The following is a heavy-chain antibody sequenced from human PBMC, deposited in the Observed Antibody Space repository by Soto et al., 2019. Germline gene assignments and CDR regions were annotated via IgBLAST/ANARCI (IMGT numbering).Heavy chain of an antibody. D-gene: IGHD1-7*01. CDR3: ARDSTGNYEWFYP. J-gene: IGHJ5*02. CDR2: IVPMFGTT. CDR1: GGFFSSYT. Sequence: QVHLVQSGAEVKKPGSSVKVSCTASGGFFSSYTINWVRQAPGQGLEWMGGIVPMFGTTNYAQKFQGRVTITADEFTGTAYMELSSLRSDDTAVYYCARDSTGNYEWFYPWGQGTLVTVSS. V-gene: IGHV1-69*12.